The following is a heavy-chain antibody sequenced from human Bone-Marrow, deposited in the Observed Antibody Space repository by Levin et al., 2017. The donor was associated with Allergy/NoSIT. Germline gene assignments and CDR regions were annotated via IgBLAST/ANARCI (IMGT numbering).Heavy chain of an antibody. J-gene: IGHJ4*02. CDR3: GGDRTEIWYFDY. CDR2: ISSSSSYI. D-gene: IGHD2-15*01. V-gene: IGHV3-21*01. Sequence: GGSLRLSCAASGFTFSSYSINWVRQAPGKGLEWVSSISSSSSYIYYADSVKGRFTISRDNAKNSLYLQMNSLRAEDRALYYCGGDRTEIWYFDYWGQGTLVTVSS. CDR1: GFTFSSYS.